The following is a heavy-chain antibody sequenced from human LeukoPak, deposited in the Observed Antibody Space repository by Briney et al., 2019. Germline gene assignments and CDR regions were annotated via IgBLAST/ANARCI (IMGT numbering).Heavy chain of an antibody. CDR2: IYYSGSS. V-gene: IGHV4-59*01. D-gene: IGHD4-17*01. CDR3: ARDLGARFDP. Sequence: SETLSLTCTVSGDSISDYYWSWIRQAPGKGLEWIGYIYYSGSSNYNPSLKSRVTISVDTSKNQFSLKLSSVTAADTAVYYCARDLGARFDPWGQGTLVTVSS. J-gene: IGHJ5*02. CDR1: GDSISDYY.